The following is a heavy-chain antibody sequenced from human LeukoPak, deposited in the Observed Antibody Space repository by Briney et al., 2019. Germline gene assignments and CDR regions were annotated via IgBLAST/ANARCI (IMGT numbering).Heavy chain of an antibody. CDR2: IYSGGST. J-gene: IGHJ4*02. CDR3: ARARIVVVPAANQYYFDY. D-gene: IGHD2-2*01. V-gene: IGHV3-53*01. Sequence: PGGSLRLSCAASGFTVSSNYMSWVRQAPGKGLEWVSVIYSGGSTYYADSVKGRFTISRDNSKNTLYLQMNSLRAEDTAVYYCARARIVVVPAANQYYFDYWGQGTLVTVSS. CDR1: GFTVSSNY.